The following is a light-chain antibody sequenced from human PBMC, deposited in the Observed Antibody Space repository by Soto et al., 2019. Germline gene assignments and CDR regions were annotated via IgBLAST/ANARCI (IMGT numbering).Light chain of an antibody. V-gene: IGKV3-20*01. J-gene: IGKJ3*01. CDR3: QQYGSSSFA. CDR2: GAF. CDR1: QSISSTY. Sequence: EIVLTQSPGTLSVSPGERATLFCRARQSISSTYLAWYQKKPGQAPRLLLYGAFTRATGIPDRFSGSGSGTDFTLTISRLEPEDCAFYYCQQYGSSSFAFGPGTKVEIK.